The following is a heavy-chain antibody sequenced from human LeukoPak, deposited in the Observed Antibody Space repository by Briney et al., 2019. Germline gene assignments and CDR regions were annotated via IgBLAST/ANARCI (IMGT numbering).Heavy chain of an antibody. CDR1: GFTFSSYS. Sequence: GGSLRLSCAASGFTFSSYSMNWVRQAPGKGLEWVSSISSSSSYIYYADSVKGRFTISRDNAKNSLYLQMNSLRAEDTAVYYCARHHEYERNSYGMDAWGQGTTVTVSS. CDR2: ISSSSSYI. J-gene: IGHJ6*02. V-gene: IGHV3-21*04. D-gene: IGHD3-16*01. CDR3: ARHHEYERNSYGMDA.